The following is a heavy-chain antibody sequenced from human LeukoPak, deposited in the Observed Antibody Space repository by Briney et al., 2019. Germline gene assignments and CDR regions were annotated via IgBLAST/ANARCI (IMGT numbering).Heavy chain of an antibody. D-gene: IGHD3-3*01. Sequence: GGSLRLSCAASGFTFSSYAMSWVRQAPGKGLEWVSAISGSGGSTYYADSVKGRFTISRDNSKNSLYLQMNSLRDEDTAVYYCARDQYDFWSGYLFDYWGQGTLVTVSS. CDR3: ARDQYDFWSGYLFDY. J-gene: IGHJ4*02. CDR1: GFTFSSYA. V-gene: IGHV3-23*01. CDR2: ISGSGGST.